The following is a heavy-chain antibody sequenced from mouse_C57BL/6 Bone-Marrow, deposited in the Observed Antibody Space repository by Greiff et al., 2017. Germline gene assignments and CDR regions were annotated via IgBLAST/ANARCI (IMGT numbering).Heavy chain of an antibody. CDR3: ASGGYYGSSYWYFDV. CDR2: ISYDGSN. D-gene: IGHD1-1*01. CDR1: GYSITSGYY. V-gene: IGHV3-6*01. J-gene: IGHJ1*03. Sequence: ESGPGLVKPSQSLSLTCSVTGYSITSGYYWNWIRQFPGNKLEWMGYISYDGSNNYNPSLKNRISITRDTSKNQFFLKLNSVTTEDTATYYCASGGYYGSSYWYFDVWGTGTTVTVSS.